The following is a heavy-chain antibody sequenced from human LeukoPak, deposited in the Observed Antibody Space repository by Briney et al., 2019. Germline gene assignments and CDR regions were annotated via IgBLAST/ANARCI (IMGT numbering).Heavy chain of an antibody. CDR3: ARTYGSSGYYHHAFDI. J-gene: IGHJ3*02. Sequence: GGSLRLSCAASGFTFSSYAMSWVRQAPGKGLEWVSVIYSGGNTYYADSVKGRFTISRDNSKNAVYLQMNSLRAEDTAVYYCARTYGSSGYYHHAFDIWGQGTMVTVSS. CDR1: GFTFSSYA. V-gene: IGHV3-66*01. CDR2: IYSGGNT. D-gene: IGHD3-22*01.